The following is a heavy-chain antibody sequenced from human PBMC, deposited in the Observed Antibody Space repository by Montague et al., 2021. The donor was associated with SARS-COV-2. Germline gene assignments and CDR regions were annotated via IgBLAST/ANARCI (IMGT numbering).Heavy chain of an antibody. D-gene: IGHD3-9*01. CDR1: GGSISSYY. V-gene: IGHV4-59*08. CDR3: ARHALGYSDWLNEGYFDY. J-gene: IGHJ4*02. CDR2: IYYSGST. Sequence: SETLSLTCTVSGGSISSYYWSWIRQPPGKGLEWIGYIYYSGSTNYNPSLKSRVTISIDTSKNQFSLKLSSVTAADTAVYYCARHALGYSDWLNEGYFDYWGQGTLVTVSS.